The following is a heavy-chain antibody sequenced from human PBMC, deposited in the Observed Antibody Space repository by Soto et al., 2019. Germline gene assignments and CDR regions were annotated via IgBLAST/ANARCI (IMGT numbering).Heavy chain of an antibody. J-gene: IGHJ5*02. Sequence: ASVKVSCKASGYTFTSYYMHWVRQAPGQGLEWMGIINPSGGSTSYAQKFQGRVTMTRDTSTSTVYMELSSLRSEDTAVYYCARDEMFASSGGVVWFDPWGQGTLVTVSS. CDR3: ARDEMFASSGGVVWFDP. CDR1: GYTFTSYY. CDR2: INPSGGST. V-gene: IGHV1-46*01. D-gene: IGHD6-25*01.